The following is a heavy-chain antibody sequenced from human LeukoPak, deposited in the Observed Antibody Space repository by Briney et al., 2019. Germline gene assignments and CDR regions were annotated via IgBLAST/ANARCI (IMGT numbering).Heavy chain of an antibody. J-gene: IGHJ5*02. CDR2: SYYSGST. CDR1: GDYMSTYW. Sequence: SETLSLTCTVSGDYMSTYWWSWIRQPPGKGLEWIGYSYYSGSTNYNPSLESRVTISVDTSKNQFSLKLSSVTAADTAVYYCARDPGWFDPWGQGTLVTVSS. CDR3: ARDPGWFDP. V-gene: IGHV4-59*08.